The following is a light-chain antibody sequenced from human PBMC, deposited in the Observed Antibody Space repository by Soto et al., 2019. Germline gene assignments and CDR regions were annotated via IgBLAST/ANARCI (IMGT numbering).Light chain of an antibody. CDR3: CSYAASFWV. CDR1: SNDVGAYNY. V-gene: IGLV2-11*01. Sequence: QSVLNQPRSVSGSPGQSVTISCAGTSNDVGAYNYVSWYQQHPGKAPKLIIYAVIKRPSGVPDRFSGSESGNTASLTISGLHTEDEADYYCCSYAASFWVFGGGTKVTVL. J-gene: IGLJ3*02. CDR2: AVI.